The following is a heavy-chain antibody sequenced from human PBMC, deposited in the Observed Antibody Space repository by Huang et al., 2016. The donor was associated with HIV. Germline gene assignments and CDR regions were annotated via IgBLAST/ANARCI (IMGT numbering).Heavy chain of an antibody. V-gene: IGHV4-59*02. CDR3: VRDQGRLALGGIDNWFDP. CDR1: GDSVSSQY. Sequence: QVRLQESGPGLVKPSETLSLSCTVSGDSVSSQYWGWIRHPPGKGLEWIATVYDSGTTKYNPRLKGRITISVDTSKNGFSLNITSVSAADTAMYFCVRDQGRLALGGIDNWFDPWGQGALVTVSS. D-gene: IGHD6-19*01. J-gene: IGHJ5*02. CDR2: VYDSGTT.